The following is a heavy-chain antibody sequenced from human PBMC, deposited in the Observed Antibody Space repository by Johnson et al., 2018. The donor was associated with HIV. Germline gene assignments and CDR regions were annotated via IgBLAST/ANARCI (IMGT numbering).Heavy chain of an antibody. Sequence: QVQLVESGGGVVQPGRSLRLSCAASGFTFSSYAMHWVRQAPGKGLEYVSAISSSGSTIYYADSVKGRFTISRDNSNNTQYLQMNSLRAEGTTGYYCAKGCGWEGLDVRVAAAFDSWGQWTMVTVSS. CDR1: GFTFSSYA. J-gene: IGHJ3*02. CDR3: AKGCGWEGLDVRVAAAFDS. V-gene: IGHV3-64*04. D-gene: IGHD6-25*01. CDR2: ISSSGSTI.